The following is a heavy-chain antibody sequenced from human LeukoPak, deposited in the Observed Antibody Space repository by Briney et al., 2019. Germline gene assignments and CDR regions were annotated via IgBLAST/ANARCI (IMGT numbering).Heavy chain of an antibody. CDR1: GGSISSGNW. CDR2: ILHTEST. D-gene: IGHD3-9*01. V-gene: IGHV4-4*02. J-gene: IGHJ3*02. CDR3: ARRILLRYFDWTKDAFDI. Sequence: PSETLSLTCAVSGGSISSGNWWDWVRQPPGKGLEWMGEILHTESTNYNPSLKSRVTISVDTSKNQFSLKLSSVTAADTAVYYCARRILLRYFDWTKDAFDIWGQGTMVTVSS.